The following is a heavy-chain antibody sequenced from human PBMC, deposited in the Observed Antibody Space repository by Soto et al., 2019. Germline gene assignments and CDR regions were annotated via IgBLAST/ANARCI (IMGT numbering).Heavy chain of an antibody. CDR2: IYWDDDK. J-gene: IGHJ5*02. Sequence: QITLKESGPTLVKPTQTLTLTCTFSGFSLSTSGVGVGWIRQPPGKALEWLALIYWDDDKRYSPSLKSRLTITKDTSKNQVVLTMTNMDPVDTATYYCAHQSWNYQFSANWFDPWGQGTLVTVSS. CDR3: AHQSWNYQFSANWFDP. V-gene: IGHV2-5*02. D-gene: IGHD1-7*01. CDR1: GFSLSTSGVG.